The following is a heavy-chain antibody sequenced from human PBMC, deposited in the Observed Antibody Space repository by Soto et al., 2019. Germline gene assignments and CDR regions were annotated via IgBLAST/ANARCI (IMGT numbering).Heavy chain of an antibody. V-gene: IGHV4-31*03. J-gene: IGHJ2*01. CDR2: IYYSGST. Sequence: SETLSLTCTVSGGSISSGGYYWNWIRQHPGKGLEWIGYIYYSGSTYYNPSLKTRVTISVDTSENQSSLRLSSVTAADTAVYYCARAFAGSGAYWYFELWGRGTLVTVSS. D-gene: IGHD6-19*01. CDR1: GGSISSGGYY. CDR3: ARAFAGSGAYWYFEL.